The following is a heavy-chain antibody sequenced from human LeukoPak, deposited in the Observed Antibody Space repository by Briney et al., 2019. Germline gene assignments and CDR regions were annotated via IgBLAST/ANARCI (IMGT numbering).Heavy chain of an antibody. D-gene: IGHD3-9*01. J-gene: IGHJ4*02. V-gene: IGHV3-74*01. Sequence: PGGSLRLSCGASGFPFRTYWMHWVRHAPGKGLMWVSRINTEGSSTSYADSVKGRFTISRDNAKNTLYLQMNSLRAEDTAMYYCARDFDRYYFDYWGQGTLVTVSS. CDR3: ARDFDRYYFDY. CDR2: INTEGSST. CDR1: GFPFRTYW.